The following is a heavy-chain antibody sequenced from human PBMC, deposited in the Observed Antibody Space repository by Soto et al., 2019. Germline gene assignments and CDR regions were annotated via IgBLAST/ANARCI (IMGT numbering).Heavy chain of an antibody. Sequence: EVQLVESGGGLVQPGGSLRLSCAASEFTFSSYWMHWVRQAPGKRLVWVSRINSDGSSTSYADSVKGRFTISRDNAKNTLYLQMNSLRAEDTAVYYCAREYSSSRYFDYWGQGTLVTVSS. V-gene: IGHV3-74*01. J-gene: IGHJ4*02. CDR2: INSDGSST. CDR1: EFTFSSYW. D-gene: IGHD6-13*01. CDR3: AREYSSSRYFDY.